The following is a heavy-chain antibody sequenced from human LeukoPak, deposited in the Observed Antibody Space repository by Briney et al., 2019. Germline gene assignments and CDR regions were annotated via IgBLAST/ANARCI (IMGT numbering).Heavy chain of an antibody. CDR3: AAVRYFDWLLYNSWWFDP. J-gene: IGHJ5*02. D-gene: IGHD3-9*01. V-gene: IGHV1-58*01. Sequence: ASVKVSCKASGFTFTSSAVQWVRQARGQRLEWIGWIVVGSGNTNYAQKFQERVTITRDMSTSTAYMELSSLRSEDTAVYYCAAVRYFDWLLYNSWWFDPWGQGTLVTVSS. CDR2: IVVGSGNT. CDR1: GFTFTSSA.